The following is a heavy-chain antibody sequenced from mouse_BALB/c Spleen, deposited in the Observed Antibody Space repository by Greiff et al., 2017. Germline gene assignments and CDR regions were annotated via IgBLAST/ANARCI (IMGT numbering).Heavy chain of an antibody. Sequence: VQLQESGPGLVQPSQSLSITCTVSGFSLTSYGVHWVRQSPGKGLEWLGVIWSGGSTDYNAAFISRLSISKDNSKSQVFFKMNSLQADDTAIYYCVNYDYDDGAWFAYWGQGTLVTVSA. J-gene: IGHJ3*01. D-gene: IGHD2-4*01. V-gene: IGHV2-2-2*01. CDR3: VNYDYDDGAWFAY. CDR1: GFSLTSYG. CDR2: IWSGGST.